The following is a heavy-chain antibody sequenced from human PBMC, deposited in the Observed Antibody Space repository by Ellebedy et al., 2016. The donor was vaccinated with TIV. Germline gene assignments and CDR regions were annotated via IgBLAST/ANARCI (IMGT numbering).Heavy chain of an antibody. CDR2: IIPIFGTA. J-gene: IGHJ4*02. CDR1: GGTFSSYA. Sequence: ASVKVSCKASGGTFSSYAISWVRQAPGQGLEWMGGIIPIFGTANYAQKFQGRVTITADESTSTAYMELSSLRSEDTAVYYCARHGGYGGNSGLVDYWGQGTLVTVSS. V-gene: IGHV1-69*13. D-gene: IGHD4-23*01. CDR3: ARHGGYGGNSGLVDY.